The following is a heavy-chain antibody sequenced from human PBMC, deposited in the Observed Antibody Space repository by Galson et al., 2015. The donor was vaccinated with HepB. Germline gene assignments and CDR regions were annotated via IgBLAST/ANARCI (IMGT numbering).Heavy chain of an antibody. CDR2: ISSSSSYI. CDR3: ARYTAMVTSEPTYGMDV. D-gene: IGHD5-18*01. J-gene: IGHJ6*02. V-gene: IGHV3-21*01. CDR1: GFTFSSYS. Sequence: SLRLSCAASGFTFSSYSMNWVRQAPGKGLEWVSSISSSSSYIYYADSVKGRFTISRDNAKNSLYLQMNSLRAEDTAVYYCARYTAMVTSEPTYGMDVWGQGTTVTVSS.